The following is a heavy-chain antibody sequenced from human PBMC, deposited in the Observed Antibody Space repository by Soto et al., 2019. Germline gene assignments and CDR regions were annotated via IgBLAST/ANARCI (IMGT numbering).Heavy chain of an antibody. CDR2: ILPIFGTA. Sequence: GASVKVSCKASGGSFSTSSINWVRQAPGQRPEWMANILPIFGTADYAQKFQGRVTITADTSTNTAYMELSSLRSEDTAVYYCARSFYDSSGPQVWFDPWGQGTLVTVSS. CDR1: GGSFSTSS. D-gene: IGHD3-22*01. CDR3: ARSFYDSSGPQVWFDP. J-gene: IGHJ5*02. V-gene: IGHV1-69*06.